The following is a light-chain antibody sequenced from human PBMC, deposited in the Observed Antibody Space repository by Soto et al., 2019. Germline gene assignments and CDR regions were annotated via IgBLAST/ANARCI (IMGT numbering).Light chain of an antibody. CDR3: SSYTSSSTQV. J-gene: IGLJ2*01. CDR1: SSDVGGYNY. CDR2: DVS. Sequence: QSALTQPASVSGSPGQSITISCTGTSSDVGGYNYVSWYQQHPGTAPKLMIYDVSNRPSGVSNRFSGSKSGTTASLTISGLHAEDEADYYCSSYTSSSTQVFGGGTKLTVL. V-gene: IGLV2-14*01.